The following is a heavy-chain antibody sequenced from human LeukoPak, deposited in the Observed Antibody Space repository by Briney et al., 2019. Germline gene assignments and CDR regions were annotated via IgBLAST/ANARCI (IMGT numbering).Heavy chain of an antibody. CDR2: IIPIFGTA. CDR1: GGTFSSYA. V-gene: IGHV1-69*13. CDR3: ARVGIVVVPAAPEGDY. Sequence: ASVKVSCKASGGTFSSYAISWVRQAPGQGLEWMGGIIPIFGTANYAQKFQGRVTITADESTSTAYMELSSLRSDDTAVYYCARVGIVVVPAAPEGDYWGQGTLVTVSS. D-gene: IGHD2-2*03. J-gene: IGHJ4*02.